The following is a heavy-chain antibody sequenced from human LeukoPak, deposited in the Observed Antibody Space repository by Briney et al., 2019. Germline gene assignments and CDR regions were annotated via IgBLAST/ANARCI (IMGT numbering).Heavy chain of an antibody. Sequence: RPGGSLRLSCAASGFTFSAYWMSWVRQAPGKGLEWVAHIKGDGSEKYSVGSVKGRFTISRDNAKSSLYLQMNSLRAEDTALYYCARGGFGYVYFDYWGQGSLVTVSS. CDR3: ARGGFGYVYFDY. D-gene: IGHD2-8*01. J-gene: IGHJ4*02. V-gene: IGHV3-7*01. CDR2: IKGDGSEK. CDR1: GFTFSAYW.